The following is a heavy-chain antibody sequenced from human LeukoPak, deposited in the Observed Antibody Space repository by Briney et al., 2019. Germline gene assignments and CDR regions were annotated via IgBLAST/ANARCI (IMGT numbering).Heavy chain of an antibody. J-gene: IGHJ4*02. CDR2: IYSGGST. D-gene: IGHD7-27*01. CDR3: ARDQTGDWGYFDY. CDR1: GFTVSSNY. Sequence: GGSLRLSCAASGFTVSSNYMSWVRQAPGKGLEWVSVIYSGGSTYYADSVKGRFTISRDNSKNTLYLQMNSLRAEDTAVYYCARDQTGDWGYFDYWGQGTLVTVSS. V-gene: IGHV3-66*01.